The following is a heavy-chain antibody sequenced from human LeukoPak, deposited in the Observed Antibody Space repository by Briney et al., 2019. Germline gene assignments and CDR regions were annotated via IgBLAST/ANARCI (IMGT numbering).Heavy chain of an antibody. CDR1: GGSISSGSYY. V-gene: IGHV4-61*02. Sequence: SQTLSLTCTVSGGSISSGSYYWSWIRQPAGKGLEWIGRIYTSGSTNYNPSLKSRVTISVDTSKNQFSLKLSSVTAADTAVYCARSPAVGRAPGPGQPRVIGSDGLDVWGQGTTVIVSS. CDR2: IYTSGST. D-gene: IGHD2-21*01. CDR3: ARSPAVGRAPGPGQPRVIGSDGLDV. J-gene: IGHJ6*02.